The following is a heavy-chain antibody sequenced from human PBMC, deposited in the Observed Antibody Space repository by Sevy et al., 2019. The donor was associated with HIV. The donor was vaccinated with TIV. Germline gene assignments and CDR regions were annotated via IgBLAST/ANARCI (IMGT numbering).Heavy chain of an antibody. D-gene: IGHD6-13*01. V-gene: IGHV1-18*01. J-gene: IGHJ4*02. CDR2: ISSYNDNT. CDR1: GYTFTSYG. Sequence: ASVKVSCKASGYTFTSYGITWVRQAPGQGLEWMGWISSYNDNTNYAQNLQGRGTMTTDTSTSTAYMELRSLRSDDTAVYYCGRVPSAQYSSSWYYFDYWGQGTLVTVSS. CDR3: GRVPSAQYSSSWYYFDY.